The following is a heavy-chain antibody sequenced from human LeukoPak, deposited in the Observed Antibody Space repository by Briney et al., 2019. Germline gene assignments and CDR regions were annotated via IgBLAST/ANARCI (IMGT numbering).Heavy chain of an antibody. Sequence: PSETLSHTCAVYGGSFSGYYWSWIRQPPGKGLEWIGEINHSGSTNYNPSLKSRVTISVDTSKNQFSLKLSSVTAADTAVYYCARGLWFGDENPPYFDYCGQGILVTVSS. D-gene: IGHD3-10*01. V-gene: IGHV4-34*01. CDR2: INHSGST. CDR3: ARGLWFGDENPPYFDY. CDR1: GGSFSGYY. J-gene: IGHJ4*02.